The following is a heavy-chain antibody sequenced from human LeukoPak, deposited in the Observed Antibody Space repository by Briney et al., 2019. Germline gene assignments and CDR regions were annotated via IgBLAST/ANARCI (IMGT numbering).Heavy chain of an antibody. Sequence: SETLSLTCAVYGGSFSGNYWSWIRQPPGKGLEWIGDINHSGTTNYSPSLKSRVTISVDTSKNQFSLNLSSVTAADTAVFYCARRTGTYYYDSSGYSPWRYYFDYWGQGTLVTVSS. D-gene: IGHD3-22*01. J-gene: IGHJ4*02. V-gene: IGHV4-34*01. CDR2: INHSGTT. CDR1: GGSFSGNY. CDR3: ARRTGTYYYDSSGYSPWRYYFDY.